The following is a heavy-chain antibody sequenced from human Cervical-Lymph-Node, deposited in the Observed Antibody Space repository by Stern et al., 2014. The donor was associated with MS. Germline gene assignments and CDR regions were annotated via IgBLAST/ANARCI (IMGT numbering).Heavy chain of an antibody. Sequence: VQLVQSGGGLVKPGGSLRLSCAASGFTFSTYSMNWVRQAPGKGLEWVSSISRSSSSIYYADSLKGRFTSSRDNAKNSLYLQMNSLRAEDTAVYYCARAFSGSSDYWGQGTLVTVSS. CDR2: ISRSSSSI. D-gene: IGHD3-10*01. V-gene: IGHV3-21*01. CDR3: ARAFSGSSDY. J-gene: IGHJ4*02. CDR1: GFTFSTYS.